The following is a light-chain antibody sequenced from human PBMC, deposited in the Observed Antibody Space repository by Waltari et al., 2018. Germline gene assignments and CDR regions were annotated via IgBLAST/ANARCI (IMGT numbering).Light chain of an antibody. CDR2: EVS. Sequence: QSALTQPASVSGSPGQSITISCYGTDRDVGAYDFVSWYQQHPGKAPHLIIYEVSNRPSGISNRFSASKSGNTASLTISGLQAEDEADYYCSSYTTSSAPGVFGTGTRVTVL. V-gene: IGLV2-14*01. J-gene: IGLJ1*01. CDR3: SSYTTSSAPGV. CDR1: DRDVGAYDF.